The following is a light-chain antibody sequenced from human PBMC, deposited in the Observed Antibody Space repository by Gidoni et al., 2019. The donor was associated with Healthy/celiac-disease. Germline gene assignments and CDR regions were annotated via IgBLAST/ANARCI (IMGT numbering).Light chain of an antibody. CDR2: GSS. CDR3: QQYGSSPRT. Sequence: EIVLTQPPGTLALSPGDRATLSCRASQSVSSSYLAWYQQKPGQAPRLLIYGSSSRATGIPDRFSGSGSGTDFTLTISRLEPEDFAVYYCQQYGSSPRTFXQXTKVEIK. V-gene: IGKV3-20*01. J-gene: IGKJ1*01. CDR1: QSVSSSY.